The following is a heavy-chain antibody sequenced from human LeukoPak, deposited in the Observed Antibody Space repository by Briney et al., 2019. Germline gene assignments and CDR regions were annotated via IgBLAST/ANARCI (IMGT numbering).Heavy chain of an antibody. CDR1: GFTFSNYW. CDR2: MNQDGSQK. Sequence: GGSLRLSCAASGFTFSNYWMSWVRQAPGKGLEWVANMNQDGSQKYYMDSVKGRFTISRDNAKNSLYLQMNSLRAEDTAVYYCARSYTARDMGGPGYWGQGILVTVSS. J-gene: IGHJ4*02. V-gene: IGHV3-7*01. D-gene: IGHD5-18*01. CDR3: ARSYTARDMGGPGY.